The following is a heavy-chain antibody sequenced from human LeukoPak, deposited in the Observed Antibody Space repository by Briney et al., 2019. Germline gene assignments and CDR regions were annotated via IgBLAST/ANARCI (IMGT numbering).Heavy chain of an antibody. D-gene: IGHD2-2*01. Sequence: GGSLRLSCAASGLTFSSYAMSWVRQAPGKGLEWVSAISGSGGSTYYADSVKGRFTISRDNSKNTLYLQMNSLRAEDTAVYYCAKRTGVVPAARMGFCYWGQGTLVTVSS. CDR2: ISGSGGST. V-gene: IGHV3-23*01. CDR3: AKRTGVVPAARMGFCY. J-gene: IGHJ4*02. CDR1: GLTFSSYA.